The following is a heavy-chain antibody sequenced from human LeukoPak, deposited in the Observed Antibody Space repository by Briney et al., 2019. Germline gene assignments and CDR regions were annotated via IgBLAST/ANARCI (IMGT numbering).Heavy chain of an antibody. D-gene: IGHD1-26*01. CDR1: GSSLGTGGGG. Sequence: SGPTLVKPPQTLTLTCTFSGSSLGTGGGGVGWILQPPGKALEGLPLIYWNDDKRYSPSLKSRLTITKDTSKNQVVLTMTNMDPVDTATYYCAHLRSLIVGATDQNWFDPWGQGTLVTVSS. CDR3: AHLRSLIVGATDQNWFDP. J-gene: IGHJ5*02. CDR2: IYWNDDK. V-gene: IGHV2-5*01.